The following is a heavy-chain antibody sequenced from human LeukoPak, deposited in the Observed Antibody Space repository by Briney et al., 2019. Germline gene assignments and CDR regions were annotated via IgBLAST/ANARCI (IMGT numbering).Heavy chain of an antibody. Sequence: FETLSLTCTVSGGSLSSYYWSWIRQPPREGLEWIGCMYYIGSTNYNPSLKSRVTISVDTSKNQVSLKMSSVTAADTAVYYCARHRTSGWGLDYWGQGTLVTVSS. CDR2: MYYIGST. CDR3: ARHRTSGWGLDY. J-gene: IGHJ4*02. V-gene: IGHV4-59*08. D-gene: IGHD6-19*01. CDR1: GGSLSSYY.